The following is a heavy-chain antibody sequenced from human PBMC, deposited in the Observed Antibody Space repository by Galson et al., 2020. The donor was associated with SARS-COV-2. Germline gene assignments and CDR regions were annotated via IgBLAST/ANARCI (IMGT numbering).Heavy chain of an antibody. CDR1: RGTFSSSD. CDR2: FIHVFHTA. J-gene: IGHJ4*02. V-gene: IGHV1-69*13. D-gene: IGHD1-1*01. CDR3: VRGEVQTLDD. Sequence: SVKVSCKASRGTFSSSDVNWVRQAPAQDLEWLGGFIHVFHTATNAQKFQGRVKITADEPTTTAYMELTTLSSDDTAVYFCVRGEVQTLDDWGQGTMVTVSS.